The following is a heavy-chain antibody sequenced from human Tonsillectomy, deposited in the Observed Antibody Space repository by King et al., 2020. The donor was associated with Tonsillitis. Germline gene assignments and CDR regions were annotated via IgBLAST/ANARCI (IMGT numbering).Heavy chain of an antibody. CDR3: ATYNFYYYMDV. V-gene: IGHV1-18*01. J-gene: IGHJ6*03. CDR1: GYTFTNYG. CDR2: ISTYNGNT. Sequence: QLVQSGAEVEKPGASVKVSCKASGYTFTNYGITWVRQAPGQGLEWRGWISTYNGNTNYARKLQGRITMTTDTSTSTAYMELRSLRSDDTALYYCATYNFYYYMDVWGKGTTVTVSS.